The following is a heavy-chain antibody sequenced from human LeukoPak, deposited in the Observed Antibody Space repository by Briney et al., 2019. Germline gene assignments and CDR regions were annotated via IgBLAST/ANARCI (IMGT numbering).Heavy chain of an antibody. J-gene: IGHJ4*02. D-gene: IGHD3-10*01. CDR2: ISSSGSTI. Sequence: GGSLRLSCAASGFTFSDYYMSWIRQAPGKGLEWVSYISSSGSTIYYADSVKGRFTISRDNAKNSLYLQMNSLKTEDTAVYYCTTVDSHWYLGYGSGEYYFDYWGQGTLVTVSS. V-gene: IGHV3-11*01. CDR3: TTVDSHWYLGYGSGEYYFDY. CDR1: GFTFSDYY.